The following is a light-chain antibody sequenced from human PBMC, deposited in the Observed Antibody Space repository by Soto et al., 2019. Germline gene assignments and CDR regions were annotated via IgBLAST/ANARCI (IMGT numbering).Light chain of an antibody. CDR2: DAS. Sequence: EIVMTQSPATLSLSPGERATLSCRASQSVSNNFAWYQQKPGQTPRLLIYDASTRATGIPVRFSGSGSGTEFTLTISSLQSEDFAVYYCQQYNNWPPVTFGQGTKLEIK. V-gene: IGKV3-15*01. CDR3: QQYNNWPPVT. J-gene: IGKJ2*01. CDR1: QSVSNN.